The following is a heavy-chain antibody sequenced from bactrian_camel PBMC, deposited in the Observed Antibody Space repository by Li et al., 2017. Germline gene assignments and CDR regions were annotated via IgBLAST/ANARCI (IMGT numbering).Heavy chain of an antibody. V-gene: IGHV3S40*01. CDR3: TKGVGGTPYN. CDR1: GFTFGDFY. CDR2: ISSGDGST. Sequence: VQLVESGGGLVQPGGSLRLSCVASGFTFGDFYMSWVRLAPGKGLEWVSTISSGDGSTYYTDSVKGRFTISRDSAKNTLYLQMNGLKTDDTAMYYCTKGVGGTPYNWGQGTQVTVS. D-gene: IGHD6*01. J-gene: IGHJ4*01.